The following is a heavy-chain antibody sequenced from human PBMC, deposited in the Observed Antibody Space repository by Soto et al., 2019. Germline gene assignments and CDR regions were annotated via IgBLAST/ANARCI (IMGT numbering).Heavy chain of an antibody. V-gene: IGHV4-34*01. D-gene: IGHD6-19*01. Sequence: QVQLQQWGAGLLKPSETLSLTCAVYGGSFSGYYWSWIRQPPGKGLEWIGEINHSGSTNYTPSLKSRVTISLDASKHQFSLKLSSVTAADTAVYYCARYIRYSRGWIDYWGQGTLVTVSS. CDR1: GGSFSGYY. CDR3: ARYIRYSRGWIDY. J-gene: IGHJ4*02. CDR2: INHSGST.